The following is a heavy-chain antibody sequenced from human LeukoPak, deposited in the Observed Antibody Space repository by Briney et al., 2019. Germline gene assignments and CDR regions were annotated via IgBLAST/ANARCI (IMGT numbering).Heavy chain of an antibody. Sequence: PGGSLRLSCAASGFTFSSYAMHWVRQAPGKGLEWVSAISGSGGSTYYADSVKGRFTISRDNSKNTLYLQMNSLRAEDTAVYYCAKDGNIVVVPAAPNWFDPWGQGTLVTVSS. CDR1: GFTFSSYA. D-gene: IGHD2-2*01. CDR3: AKDGNIVVVPAAPNWFDP. CDR2: ISGSGGST. V-gene: IGHV3-23*01. J-gene: IGHJ5*02.